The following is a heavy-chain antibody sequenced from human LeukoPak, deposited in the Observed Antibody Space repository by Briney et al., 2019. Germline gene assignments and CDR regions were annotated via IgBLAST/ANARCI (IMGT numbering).Heavy chain of an antibody. J-gene: IGHJ4*02. V-gene: IGHV1-2*02. CDR2: INPDSGGT. CDR3: ARDLRGLGDYFDY. CDR1: GYSFTGYY. Sequence: GASVKVSYTASGYSFTGYYIHWVRQAPGQGLEWMGLINPDSGGTTYSQKFQGRVTMTRDTSFSTASMDLSRLTSDDTAVYYCARDLRGLGDYFDYWGQGALVAVSS. D-gene: IGHD3-10*01.